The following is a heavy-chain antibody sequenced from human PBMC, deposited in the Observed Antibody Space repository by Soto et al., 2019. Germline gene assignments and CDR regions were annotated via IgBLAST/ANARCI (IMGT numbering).Heavy chain of an antibody. CDR3: ARERSSRIAVGGWDYYYGMDV. CDR1: GGSVSSGSYY. D-gene: IGHD6-19*01. CDR2: IYSSGST. Sequence: QVQLQESGPGLVKPSETLSLTCTVSGGSVSSGSYYWSWIRQPPGKGLEWIGYIYSSGSTNYNPSHKSRVTISVDTSKNQFSLKLSSVTAADTAVYYCARERSSRIAVGGWDYYYGMDVWGQGTTVTVSS. V-gene: IGHV4-61*01. J-gene: IGHJ6*02.